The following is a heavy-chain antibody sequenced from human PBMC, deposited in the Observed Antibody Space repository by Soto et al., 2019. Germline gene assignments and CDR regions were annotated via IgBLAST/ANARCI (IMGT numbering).Heavy chain of an antibody. V-gene: IGHV3-11*05. CDR1: GFMFSAYW. D-gene: IGHD6-19*01. J-gene: IGHJ6*02. Sequence: GGSLRLSCTASGFMFSAYWMHWVRQTPGKGLKWVSYISSSSSYTNYADSVKGRFTISRDNAKNSLYLQMNSLRADDTAVYYCARVRALAADGMDVWGQGTTVTVS. CDR2: ISSSSSYT. CDR3: ARVRALAADGMDV.